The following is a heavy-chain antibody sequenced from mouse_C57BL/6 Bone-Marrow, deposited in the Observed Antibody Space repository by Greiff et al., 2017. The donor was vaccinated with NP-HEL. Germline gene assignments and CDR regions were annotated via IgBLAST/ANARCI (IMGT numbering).Heavy chain of an antibody. Sequence: EVKLQESGPGLAKPSQTLSLTCSVTGYSITSDYWNWIRKFPGNKLEYMGYISYSGSTYYNPSLKSRISITRDTSKNQYYLQLNSVTTEDTATYYCARLDGSSYLDWYFDVWGTGTTVTVSS. CDR2: ISYSGST. V-gene: IGHV3-8*01. CDR3: ARLDGSSYLDWYFDV. D-gene: IGHD1-1*01. J-gene: IGHJ1*03. CDR1: GYSITSDY.